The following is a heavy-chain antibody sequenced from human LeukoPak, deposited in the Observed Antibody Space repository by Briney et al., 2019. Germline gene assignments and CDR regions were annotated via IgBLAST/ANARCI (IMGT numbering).Heavy chain of an antibody. CDR3: AREPHNYDFWSGYPYDDAFDI. CDR1: GGSISSYY. Sequence: SSETLSLTCTVSGGSISSYYWSWIRQPPGKGLEWIGYIYYSGSTNYNPSLKSRVTISVDTSKNQFSLKLSSVTAADTAVYYCAREPHNYDFWSGYPYDDAFDIWGQGTMVTVSS. CDR2: IYYSGST. V-gene: IGHV4-59*12. J-gene: IGHJ3*02. D-gene: IGHD3-3*01.